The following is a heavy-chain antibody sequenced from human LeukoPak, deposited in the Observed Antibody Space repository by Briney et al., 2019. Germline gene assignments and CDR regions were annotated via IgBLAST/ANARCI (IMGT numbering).Heavy chain of an antibody. D-gene: IGHD5-18*01. V-gene: IGHV3-30*02. CDR3: TKALYNYGRDYCDH. CDR1: GFTFSISG. CDR2: IKFDSTGK. J-gene: IGHJ4*02. Sequence: GGSLTLSCEASGFTFSISGMHWARQAPGKGREWMTFIKFDSTGKHYAESVKGRFTVSRDNSKNTVHLQIDDLRPDDTAVYYCTKALYNYGRDYCDHWGQGTLVIVPS.